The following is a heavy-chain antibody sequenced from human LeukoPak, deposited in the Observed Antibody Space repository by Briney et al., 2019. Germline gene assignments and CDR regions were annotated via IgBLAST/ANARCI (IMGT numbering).Heavy chain of an antibody. V-gene: IGHV3-21*01. D-gene: IGHD3-22*01. Sequence: PGGSLRLSCAASGFTFSSYAMSWVRQAPGKGLEWVSSISGSGSYIYYSDSVKGRFTISRDNAKSSLYLQMNSLRAEDTAIYNCARSRGYSMYYFDDWGQGTLVTVSS. CDR2: ISGSGSYI. CDR3: ARSRGYSMYYFDD. J-gene: IGHJ4*02. CDR1: GFTFSSYA.